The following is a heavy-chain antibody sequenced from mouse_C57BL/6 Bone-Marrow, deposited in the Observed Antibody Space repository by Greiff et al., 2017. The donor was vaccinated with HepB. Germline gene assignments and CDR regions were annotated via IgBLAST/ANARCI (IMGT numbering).Heavy chain of an antibody. J-gene: IGHJ3*01. CDR1: GYAFTNYL. D-gene: IGHD1-1*01. V-gene: IGHV1-54*01. Sequence: QVQLQQSGAELVRPGTSVKVSCKASGYAFTNYLIEWVKQRPGQGLEWIGVINPGSGGTNYNEKFKGKATLTADKSSSTAYMQLSSLTSEDSAVYFCARGGGYGRAYWGQGTLVTVSA. CDR3: ARGGGYGRAY. CDR2: INPGSGGT.